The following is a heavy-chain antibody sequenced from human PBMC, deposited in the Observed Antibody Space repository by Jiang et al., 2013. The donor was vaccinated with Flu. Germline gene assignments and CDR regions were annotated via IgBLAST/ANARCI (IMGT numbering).Heavy chain of an antibody. D-gene: IGHD4-17*01. V-gene: IGHV4-38-2*02. CDR1: GYSISSGYY. CDR3: TVFPTGASAFDY. CDR2: IYYNGNT. Sequence: PGLVKPSETLSLTCTVSGYSISSGYYWGWIRQPPGKGLEWIGTIYYNGNTYYNPSLKSRVTISLDTSRNQFSLKLGSVTAADTAVYYCTVFPTGASAFDYWGQGTLVTVSS. J-gene: IGHJ4*02.